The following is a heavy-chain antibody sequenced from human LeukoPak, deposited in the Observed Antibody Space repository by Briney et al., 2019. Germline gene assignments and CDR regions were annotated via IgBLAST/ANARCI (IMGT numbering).Heavy chain of an antibody. J-gene: IGHJ4*02. CDR1: GYTFTSYG. V-gene: IGHV1-18*01. D-gene: IGHD2-2*01. CDR3: ARVGNQLLMGTATLLFDY. Sequence: ASVKVSCKTSGYTFTSYGISWVRQAPGQGLEWMGWISAYNGNINYAQKFQDRVTMTIDTSTSTAYMELRSLRSDETAVYYCARVGNQLLMGTATLLFDYWGQGTLVTVSS. CDR2: ISAYNGNI.